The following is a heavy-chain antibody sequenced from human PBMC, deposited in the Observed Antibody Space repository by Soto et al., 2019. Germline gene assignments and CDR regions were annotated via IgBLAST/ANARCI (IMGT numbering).Heavy chain of an antibody. CDR2: ISAYNGNT. V-gene: IGHV1-18*01. D-gene: IGHD2-2*01. Sequence: ASVKVSCKASGYAFTSYGISWVRQAPGQGLEWMGWISAYNGNTNYAQKLQGRVTMTTGTSTSTAYMELRSLRSDAAAVYYCARGNQLDLFDPWGQGTLVTVSS. CDR1: GYAFTSYG. CDR3: ARGNQLDLFDP. J-gene: IGHJ5*02.